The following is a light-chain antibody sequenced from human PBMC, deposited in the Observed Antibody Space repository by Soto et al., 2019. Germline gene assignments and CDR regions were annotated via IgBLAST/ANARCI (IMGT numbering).Light chain of an antibody. J-gene: IGKJ5*01. Sequence: DIQMTQSPSTLSASVGDRVSITCRASQSISAYLAWYQQKPGKAPKVLIYDASSLASGVPSRFSGSGSGTEFTLTISSLQPDDFVTYYCQQYVNYPYTFGQGTRLEIK. V-gene: IGKV1-5*01. CDR2: DAS. CDR1: QSISAY. CDR3: QQYVNYPYT.